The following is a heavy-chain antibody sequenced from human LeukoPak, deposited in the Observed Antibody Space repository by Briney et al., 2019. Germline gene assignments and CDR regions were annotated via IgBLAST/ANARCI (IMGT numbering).Heavy chain of an antibody. CDR1: GGSISSYY. J-gene: IGHJ4*02. V-gene: IGHV4-34*01. D-gene: IGHD1-26*01. CDR3: ARLYRDDY. Sequence: SETLSLTCTASGGSISSYYWSWIRQPPGKGLEWIGEINHSGSTNYNPSLKSRVTISVDTSKNQFSLKLSSVTAADTAVYYCARLYRDDYWGQGTLVTVSS. CDR2: INHSGST.